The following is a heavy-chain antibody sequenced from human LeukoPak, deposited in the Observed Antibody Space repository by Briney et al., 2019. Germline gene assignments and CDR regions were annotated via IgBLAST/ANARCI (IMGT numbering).Heavy chain of an antibody. Sequence: GGALRLSCAASGFTFSNFGMNWVRQAPGKGLEWVSYISSSRSTIYYADPVKGRFTISRDNAKNSLYLQMNSLRAEDTAVYYCARDRGIAVTGNFDYWGQGTLVTVSS. CDR1: GFTFSNFG. CDR3: ARDRGIAVTGNFDY. CDR2: ISSSRSTI. V-gene: IGHV3-48*01. D-gene: IGHD6-19*01. J-gene: IGHJ4*02.